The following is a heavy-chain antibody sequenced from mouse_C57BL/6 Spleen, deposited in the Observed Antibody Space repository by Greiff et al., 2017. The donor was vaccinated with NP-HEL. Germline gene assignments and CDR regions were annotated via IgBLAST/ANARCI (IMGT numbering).Heavy chain of an antibody. CDR3: ARRNSSGYSYYFDY. CDR1: GFTFSDYY. J-gene: IGHJ2*01. D-gene: IGHD3-2*02. CDR2: ISNGGGST. V-gene: IGHV5-12*01. Sequence: EVKLMESGGGLVQPGGSLKLSCAASGFTFSDYYMYWVRQTPEKRLEWVAYISNGGGSTYYPDTVKGRFTISRDNAKNTLYLQMSRLKSEDTAMYYCARRNSSGYSYYFDYWGQGTTLTVSS.